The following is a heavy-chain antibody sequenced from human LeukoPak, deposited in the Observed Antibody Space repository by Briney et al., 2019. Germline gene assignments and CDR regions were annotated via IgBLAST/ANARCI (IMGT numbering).Heavy chain of an antibody. J-gene: IGHJ3*02. Sequence: ASVKVSCKASGYTFTSHGISWVRQAPGQGLESMGWISAYNCNTHYAQKVQGRVTMTTDTSTSTAYMELRSLRSDDTAVYYCARERDYYDSSGYYVGAFDIWGQGTMVTVSS. CDR1: GYTFTSHG. D-gene: IGHD3-22*01. V-gene: IGHV1-18*01. CDR3: ARERDYYDSSGYYVGAFDI. CDR2: ISAYNCNT.